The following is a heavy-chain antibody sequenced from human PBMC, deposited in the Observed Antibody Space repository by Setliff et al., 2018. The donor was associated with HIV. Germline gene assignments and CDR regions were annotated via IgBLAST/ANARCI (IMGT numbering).Heavy chain of an antibody. CDR1: GYTFTSYD. Sequence: ASVKVSCKASGYTFTSYDINWVRQATGQGLEWMGWVNPNSGNTGYAQKFQGRVTMTRNTSIRTVYMELSSLRSEDTAVYYCARALPGGYSYDNAFDIWGQGTMVTVSS. CDR2: VNPNSGNT. J-gene: IGHJ3*02. V-gene: IGHV1-8*02. D-gene: IGHD5-18*01. CDR3: ARALPGGYSYDNAFDI.